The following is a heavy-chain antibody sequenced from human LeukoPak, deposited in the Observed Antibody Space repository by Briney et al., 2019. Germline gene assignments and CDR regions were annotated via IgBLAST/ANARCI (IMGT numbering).Heavy chain of an antibody. J-gene: IGHJ3*02. CDR3: ARDLWPDAFDI. CDR1: GFTFSRYW. Sequence: GGSLRLSCAASGFTFSRYWMNWVRQAPGKGLEWVSSISSSSSYIYYADSVKGRFTISRDNAKNSLYLQMNSLRAEDTAVYYCARDLWPDAFDIWGQGTMVTVSS. CDR2: ISSSSSYI. V-gene: IGHV3-21*01.